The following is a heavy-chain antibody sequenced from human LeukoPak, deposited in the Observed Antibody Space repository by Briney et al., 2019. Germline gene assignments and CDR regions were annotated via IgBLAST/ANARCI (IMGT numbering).Heavy chain of an antibody. CDR3: VREDTPATANY. CDR2: ISGGGDIT. Sequence: GGSLRLSCAASGFNFANHATSWVRQTAGKGLEWVSAISGGGDITYYADSVKGRFTISRDNSKDTLFLQMHSLRPGVTAVYYCVREDTPATANYWGQGTLVTISS. D-gene: IGHD2-21*02. CDR1: GFNFANHA. V-gene: IGHV3-23*01. J-gene: IGHJ4*02.